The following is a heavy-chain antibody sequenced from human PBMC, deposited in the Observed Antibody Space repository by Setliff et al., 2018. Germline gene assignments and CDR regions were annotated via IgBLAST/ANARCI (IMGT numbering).Heavy chain of an antibody. V-gene: IGHV1-2*04. D-gene: IGHD2-15*01. CDR1: GYTFTVNY. J-gene: IGHJ4*02. CDR3: ARGRDFWSGGSCYYQDS. Sequence: ASVKVSCKASGYTFTVNYMHWVRQAPGQGLEWMGWITPNSGGTNYAQKFQGWVTMTRDTSISTAYMELSSLRSDDTAVYYCARGRDFWSGGSCYYQDSWGQGTLVTVSS. CDR2: ITPNSGGT.